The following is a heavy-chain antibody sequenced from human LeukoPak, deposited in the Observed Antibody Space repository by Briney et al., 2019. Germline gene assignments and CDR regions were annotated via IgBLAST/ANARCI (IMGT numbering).Heavy chain of an antibody. CDR1: GSSFSGYE. CDR2: ISTSGSTI. J-gene: IGHJ4*02. D-gene: IGHD6-13*01. Sequence: GGSLRLSCAASGSSFSGYEMNWVRQAPGKGLEWISCISTSGSTIYDADSVRGRFTFSRDNARNSLYLQMNSLRAEDTAVYYCAKDVADSSSWYGYFDYWGQGTLVTVSS. V-gene: IGHV3-48*03. CDR3: AKDVADSSSWYGYFDY.